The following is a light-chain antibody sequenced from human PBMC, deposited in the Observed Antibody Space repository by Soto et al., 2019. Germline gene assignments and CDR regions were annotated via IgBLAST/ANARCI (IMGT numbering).Light chain of an antibody. Sequence: EIVLTQSPVTLSLSPGERATRSCRASQSVRSYLAWYQQKPGQAPRLLIYDAFKRATGIPARFSGSGSGTDFTRTISILEPEDFAVYYCQQRSNWPSTFGGGTKVEIQ. CDR1: QSVRSY. V-gene: IGKV3-11*01. CDR3: QQRSNWPST. J-gene: IGKJ4*01. CDR2: DAF.